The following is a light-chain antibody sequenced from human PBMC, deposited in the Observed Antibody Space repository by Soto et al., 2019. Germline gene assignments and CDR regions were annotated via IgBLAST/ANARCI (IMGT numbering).Light chain of an antibody. Sequence: QSVLTQPASVAGSPGQPITISCIGLSSDVGSHNLVSWYQQHPGKAPKLMIYEVSKRSSGVSDRFSGSKTGNTASLTISGLQAEDEADYYCFSHRSGDSHVFGTGTKVTVL. J-gene: IGLJ1*01. CDR3: FSHRSGDSHV. V-gene: IGLV2-14*02. CDR1: SSDVGSHNL. CDR2: EVS.